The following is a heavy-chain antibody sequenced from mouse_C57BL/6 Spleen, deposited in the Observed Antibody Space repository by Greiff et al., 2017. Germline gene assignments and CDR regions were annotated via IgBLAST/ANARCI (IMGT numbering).Heavy chain of an antibody. D-gene: IGHD1-1*01. CDR1: GYSITSGYY. V-gene: IGHV3-6*01. CDR3: ASTGSSYAMDY. CDR2: ISYDGSN. Sequence: EVKLEESGPGLVKPSQSLSLTCSVTGYSITSGYYWNWIRQLPGNKLEWMGYISYDGSNNYNPPSQNRISITRDTSKNQFFLKLNSVTAEDTATYYCASTGSSYAMDYWGQGTSVTVSS. J-gene: IGHJ4*01.